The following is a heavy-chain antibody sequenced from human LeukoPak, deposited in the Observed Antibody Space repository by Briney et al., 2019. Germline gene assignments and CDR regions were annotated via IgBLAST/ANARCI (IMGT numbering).Heavy chain of an antibody. Sequence: GGSLRLSCAASGFTFSSYAMSWVRQAPGKGLEWVSAISGSGGSTYYADSVKGRFTISRDNSKNTLYLQMNSLRAEDTAVYYCAKGKVQQLVLYYFDYWGQGTLVTVSS. CDR3: AKGKVQQLVLYYFDY. CDR1: GFTFSSYA. J-gene: IGHJ4*02. D-gene: IGHD6-13*01. V-gene: IGHV3-23*01. CDR2: ISGSGGST.